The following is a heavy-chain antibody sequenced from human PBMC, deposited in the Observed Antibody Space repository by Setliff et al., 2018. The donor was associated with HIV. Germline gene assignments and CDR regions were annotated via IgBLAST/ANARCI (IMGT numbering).Heavy chain of an antibody. Sequence: LSLTCTVSGGSISSYYWSWIRQPPGKGLEWIGYIYYSGSTNYNPSLKSRVTISVDTSKNQFSLKLSSVTAADTAVYYCARHVFVGIGGYDYWGQGTLVTVSS. J-gene: IGHJ4*02. V-gene: IGHV4-59*08. CDR2: IYYSGST. CDR1: GGSISSYY. D-gene: IGHD3-10*01. CDR3: ARHVFVGIGGYDY.